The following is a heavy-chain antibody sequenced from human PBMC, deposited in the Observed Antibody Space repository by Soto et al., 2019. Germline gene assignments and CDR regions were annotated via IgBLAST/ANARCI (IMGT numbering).Heavy chain of an antibody. CDR1: GFTFSSYG. Sequence: QVQLVESGGGVVQPGRSLRLSCAASGFTFSSYGMHWVRQAPGKGLEWVAVIWYDGSNKYYADSVKGRFTISRDNSKNTLYLQMNSLRAEVTAVYYCARDSTVVTAHYWGQGTLVTVSS. V-gene: IGHV3-33*01. D-gene: IGHD2-15*01. CDR3: ARDSTVVTAHY. CDR2: IWYDGSNK. J-gene: IGHJ4*02.